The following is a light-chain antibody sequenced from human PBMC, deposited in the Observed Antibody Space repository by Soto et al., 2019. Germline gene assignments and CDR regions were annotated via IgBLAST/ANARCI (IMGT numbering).Light chain of an antibody. V-gene: IGKV1-39*01. CDR1: QSVRTY. Sequence: DIQLTQSPSSLSASVGDRVTITCRASQSVRTYLNWYQHKPGTAPKVLIYAATSLQSGVPSRFSGSTSGTHFTLTISSLQTEDFATYFCQQSYSQPLTFGGGTRVEI. J-gene: IGKJ4*01. CDR3: QQSYSQPLT. CDR2: AAT.